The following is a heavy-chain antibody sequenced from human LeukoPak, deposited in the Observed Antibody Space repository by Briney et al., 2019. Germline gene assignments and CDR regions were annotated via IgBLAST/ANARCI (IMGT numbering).Heavy chain of an antibody. CDR2: INSDGSST. CDR1: GFTFSSYW. CDR3: ARDHYYYGSGSWVYMDV. V-gene: IGHV3-74*01. D-gene: IGHD3-10*01. Sequence: GGSLRLSCAASGFTFSSYWMHWVRQAPGKGLVWVSRINSDGSSTSYADSVKGRFTISRDNAKNTLYLQMNSLRAEDTAVYYCARDHYYYGSGSWVYMDVWGKGTTVTISS. J-gene: IGHJ6*03.